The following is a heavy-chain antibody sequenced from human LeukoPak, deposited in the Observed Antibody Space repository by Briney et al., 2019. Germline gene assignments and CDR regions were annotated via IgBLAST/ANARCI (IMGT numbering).Heavy chain of an antibody. J-gene: IGHJ4*02. CDR1: GFTFSSYG. V-gene: IGHV3-23*01. D-gene: IGHD3-10*01. Sequence: GGCLTLSCVASGFTFSSYGMSWVRQAPGKGLEWVSGISGSGVSTYYADSVKGRFTISRDNSKNTLYLQINSLRAEDTAVYYCASFRGVGWDFVYWGQGTLVTVSS. CDR3: ASFRGVGWDFVY. CDR2: ISGSGVST.